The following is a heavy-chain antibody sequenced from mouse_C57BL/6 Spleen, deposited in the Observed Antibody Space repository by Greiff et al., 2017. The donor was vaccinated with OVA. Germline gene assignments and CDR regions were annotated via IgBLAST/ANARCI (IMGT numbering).Heavy chain of an antibody. V-gene: IGHV1-64*01. D-gene: IGHD1-1*01. CDR3: ARGWGGSYRYFDV. CDR2: IHPNSGST. J-gene: IGHJ1*03. Sequence: QVQLQQPGAELVKPGASVKLSCKASGYTFTSYWMHWVKQRPGQGLEWIGMIHPNSGSTNYNEKFKSKATLTVDKSSSTAYMQLSSLTSEESAVYYCARGWGGSYRYFDVWGTGTTVTVSS. CDR1: GYTFTSYW.